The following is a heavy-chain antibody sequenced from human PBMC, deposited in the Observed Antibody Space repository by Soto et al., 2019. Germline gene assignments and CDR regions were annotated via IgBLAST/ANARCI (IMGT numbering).Heavy chain of an antibody. V-gene: IGHV3-9*01. J-gene: IGHJ4*02. D-gene: IGHD6-6*01. CDR3: AKDINYSSSSGFDY. CDR1: GFTLDDYA. CDR2: TNWNSGSI. Sequence: GGSLRLSCAASGFTLDDYAMHWVRQAPGKGLEWVSGTNWNSGSIGYADSVKGRFTISRDNAKNSLYLQMNSLRAEDTAFYYCAKDINYSSSSGFDYWGPGTLVTRLL.